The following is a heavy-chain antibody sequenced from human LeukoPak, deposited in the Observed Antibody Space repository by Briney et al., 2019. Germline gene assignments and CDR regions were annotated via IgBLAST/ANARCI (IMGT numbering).Heavy chain of an antibody. CDR1: GFTFSSYA. V-gene: IGHV3-23*01. CDR3: AKLKGVVVAAYDAFDI. D-gene: IGHD2-15*01. CDR2: ISGSGGST. Sequence: PGGSLRLSCAASGFTFSSYAMSWVRQAPGKGLEWVSAISGSGGSTYYADSVKGRFTISRDNSKNTLYLQMNSLRAEDTAVYYCAKLKGVVVAAYDAFDIWGQGTMVTVSS. J-gene: IGHJ3*02.